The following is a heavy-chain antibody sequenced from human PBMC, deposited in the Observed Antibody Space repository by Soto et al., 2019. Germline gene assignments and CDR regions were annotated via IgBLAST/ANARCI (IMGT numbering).Heavy chain of an antibody. D-gene: IGHD6-6*01. Sequence: QLQLQESGPGLVKPSETLSLTCTVSGGSISSSSYYWGWIRQPPGKGLEWIGSIYYSGSTYYNPFLKSRVNLFLDTSKHQFSLKLSSVTAADTAVYYCASLPPIPIAAPPWGQGTLVTVSS. CDR3: ASLPPIPIAAPP. J-gene: IGHJ5*02. CDR1: GGSISSSSYY. CDR2: IYYSGST. V-gene: IGHV4-39*01.